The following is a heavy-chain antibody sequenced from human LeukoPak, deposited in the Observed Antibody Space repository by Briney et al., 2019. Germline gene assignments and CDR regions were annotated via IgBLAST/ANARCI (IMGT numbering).Heavy chain of an antibody. CDR2: IYYSGGS. D-gene: IGHD3-10*01. J-gene: IGHJ4*02. CDR3: ARSGSGYYYGSGSYFDY. V-gene: IGHV4-39*01. Sequence: SETLSLTCTVSGGSISSSGSYWGWIRQPPGKGLEWIGTIYYSGGSYYNPSLKSRVTISVDTSNNQFSLKLSSVTAADTAVYYCARSGSGYYYGSGSYFDYWGQGALVTVSS. CDR1: GGSISSSGSY.